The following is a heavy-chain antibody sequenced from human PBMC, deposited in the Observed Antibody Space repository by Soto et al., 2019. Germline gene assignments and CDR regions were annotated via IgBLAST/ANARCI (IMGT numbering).Heavy chain of an antibody. Sequence: SETLSLTCAVYGGSFSGYYWSWIRQPPGKGLEWIGEINHSGSTNYNPSLKSRVTISVDTSKNQLSLKLSSVTAADTAVYYCARKGYSYAPDYRGQGTVVTVSS. D-gene: IGHD5-18*01. CDR3: ARKGYSYAPDY. CDR1: GGSFSGYY. CDR2: INHSGST. J-gene: IGHJ4*02. V-gene: IGHV4-34*01.